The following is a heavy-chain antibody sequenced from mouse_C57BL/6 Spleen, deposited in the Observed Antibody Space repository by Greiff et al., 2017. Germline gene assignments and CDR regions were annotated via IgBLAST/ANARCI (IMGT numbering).Heavy chain of an antibody. D-gene: IGHD4-1*01. Sequence: QVQLKQSGPELVKPGASVKISCKASGYAFSSSWMNWVKQRPGKGLEWIGRIYPGDGDTNYNGKFKGKATLTADKSSSTAYMQLSSLTSEDSAVYFCARGGLTGTEGYFDVWGTGTTVTVSS. CDR3: ARGGLTGTEGYFDV. V-gene: IGHV1-82*01. J-gene: IGHJ1*03. CDR2: IYPGDGDT. CDR1: GYAFSSSW.